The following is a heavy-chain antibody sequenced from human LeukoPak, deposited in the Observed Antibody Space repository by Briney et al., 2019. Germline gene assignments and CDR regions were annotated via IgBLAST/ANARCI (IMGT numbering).Heavy chain of an antibody. CDR3: AKVLVGTTCFEY. Sequence: GGSLRLSCAASGFTFSSYAMNWVRQAPGKGLEWVSSISGSGANTYYADSVKGRFTMSRDNSKNTLYLQMNSLRAEDTAVYYCAKVLVGTTCFEYWGQGTLVTVSS. V-gene: IGHV3-23*01. CDR2: ISGSGANT. J-gene: IGHJ4*02. D-gene: IGHD1-7*01. CDR1: GFTFSSYA.